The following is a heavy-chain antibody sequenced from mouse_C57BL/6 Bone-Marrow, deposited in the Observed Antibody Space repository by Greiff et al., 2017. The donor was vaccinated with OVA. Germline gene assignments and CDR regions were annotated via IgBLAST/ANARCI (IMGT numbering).Heavy chain of an antibody. V-gene: IGHV1-55*01. CDR2: IYPGSGST. J-gene: IGHJ4*01. D-gene: IGHD1-1*01. Sequence: QVQLQQPGAELVKPGASVKMSCKASGYTFTSYWITWVKQRPGQGLEWIGDIYPGSGSTNYNEKFKSKATLTVDTSSRTAYMQLSSLTSEDSAVYYCAKGASSSIYYAMDYWGQGTSVTFSS. CDR1: GYTFTSYW. CDR3: AKGASSSIYYAMDY.